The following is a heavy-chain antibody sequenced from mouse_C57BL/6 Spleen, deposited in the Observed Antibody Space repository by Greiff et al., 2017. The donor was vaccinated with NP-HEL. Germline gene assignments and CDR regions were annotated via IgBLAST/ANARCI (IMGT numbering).Heavy chain of an antibody. CDR1: GYSITSGYY. CDR2: ISYDGSN. V-gene: IGHV3-6*01. Sequence: ESGPGLVKPSQSLSLTCSVTGYSITSGYYWNWIRQFPGNKLEWMGYISYDGSNNYNPSLKNRISITSDTSKNQFFLKLNSVTTEDTATYYCARSPVGDHFDYWGQGTTLTVSS. CDR3: ARSPVGDHFDY. J-gene: IGHJ2*01. D-gene: IGHD3-3*01.